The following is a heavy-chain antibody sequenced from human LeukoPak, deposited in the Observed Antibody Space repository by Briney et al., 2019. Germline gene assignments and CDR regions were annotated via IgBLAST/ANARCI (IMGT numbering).Heavy chain of an antibody. V-gene: IGHV4-59*08. CDR1: GGSISSYY. J-gene: IGHJ4*02. CDR2: VYYSGST. Sequence: SETLSLTCTVSGGSISSYYWSWIRQPPGKGLEWIGYVYYSGSTNPNPSLKSRVTISVDTSKNQFSLKLSSVTAADTAVYYCAMSSGWRIDYWGQGTLVTVSS. CDR3: AMSSGWRIDY. D-gene: IGHD6-19*01.